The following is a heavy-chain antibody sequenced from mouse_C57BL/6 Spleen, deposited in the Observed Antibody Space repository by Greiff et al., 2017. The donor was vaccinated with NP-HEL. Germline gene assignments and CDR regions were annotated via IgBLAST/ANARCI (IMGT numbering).Heavy chain of an antibody. CDR3: ARDLGTTVVFDY. D-gene: IGHD1-1*01. CDR2: ISYDGSN. Sequence: VQLQQSGPGLVKPSQSLSLTCSVTGYSITSGYYWNWIRQFPGNKLEWMGYISYDGSNNYNPSLKNRISITRDTSKNQFFLKLNSVTTEDTATYYCARDLGTTVVFDYWGQGTTLTVSS. CDR1: GYSITSGYY. V-gene: IGHV3-6*01. J-gene: IGHJ2*01.